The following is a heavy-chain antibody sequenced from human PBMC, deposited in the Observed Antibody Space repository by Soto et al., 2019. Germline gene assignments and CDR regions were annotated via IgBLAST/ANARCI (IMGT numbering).Heavy chain of an antibody. Sequence: QVQLVQSGAEVKKPGSSVKVSCKASGGTFNNYVVNWVRQAPGQGLEWMGGILPIFAIANYAQKFQGRVTITADKSTSTAYMELTSLRSEDTAVYYCAGRCDSTTCLGHFDYWGQGTLVTVAS. CDR1: GGTFNNYV. CDR3: AGRCDSTTCLGHFDY. D-gene: IGHD2-2*01. V-gene: IGHV1-69*17. CDR2: ILPIFAIA. J-gene: IGHJ4*02.